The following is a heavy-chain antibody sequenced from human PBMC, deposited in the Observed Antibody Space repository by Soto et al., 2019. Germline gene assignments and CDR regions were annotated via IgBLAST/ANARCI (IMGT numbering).Heavy chain of an antibody. D-gene: IGHD1-26*01. J-gene: IGHJ4*02. CDR2: IYHSGST. CDR3: ARVGGAAGLDY. CDR1: GGSISSSNW. V-gene: IGHV4-4*02. Sequence: QVQVQESGPGLVKTSGTLSLTWAVSGGSISSSNWWSGVRKPPGKGLEWIGEIYHSGSTNYNPSLKSRVTLSLDKSKNQFSLKLSSVTAADTAVYYCARVGGAAGLDYWGQGTLVTVSS.